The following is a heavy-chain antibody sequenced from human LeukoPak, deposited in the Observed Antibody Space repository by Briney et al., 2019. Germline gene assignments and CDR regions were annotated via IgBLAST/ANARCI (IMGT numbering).Heavy chain of an antibody. CDR1: GYTFNTYG. CDR2: ISSYNGNT. CDR3: ARIACSSSSCTYSGRRRLRGGSLDP. Sequence: ASVTVSCKASGYTFNTYGITWVRQAPGHGLEWMCLISSYNGNTSYAEKVQGRITVTKDTSASTAYLEQRSLRSDDTAVYYCARIACSSSSCTYSGRRRLRGGSLDPWGQGTLVTVSS. V-gene: IGHV1-18*01. D-gene: IGHD2-2*01. J-gene: IGHJ5*02.